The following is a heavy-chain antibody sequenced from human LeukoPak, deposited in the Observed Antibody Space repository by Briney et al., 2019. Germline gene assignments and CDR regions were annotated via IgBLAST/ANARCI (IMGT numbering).Heavy chain of an antibody. D-gene: IGHD3-22*01. CDR3: AKDYDSSGYYYFYYYYMDV. CDR1: GFTFSSYG. Sequence: GGSLRLSCAASGFTFSSYGMSWVRQAPGKGLEWVSAISGSGGSTYYADSAKGRFTISRDNSKNTLYLQMNSLRAEDTAVYYCAKDYDSSGYYYFYYYYMDVWGKGTTVTISS. V-gene: IGHV3-23*01. CDR2: ISGSGGST. J-gene: IGHJ6*03.